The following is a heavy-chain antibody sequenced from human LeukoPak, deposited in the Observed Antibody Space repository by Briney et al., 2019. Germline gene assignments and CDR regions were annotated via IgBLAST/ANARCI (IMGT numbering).Heavy chain of an antibody. CDR3: ASGTSTAYFQLYFAS. Sequence: PGGYLRLSCAASEFPVSSNYMTWVRQAPGRGLEWVSVIYSGGSTYYADSVKGRFTISRDDSKNTLYLQMNSLRGEDTAVYYCASGTSTAYFQLYFASWGQGTLVTVSS. J-gene: IGHJ4*02. D-gene: IGHD3-9*01. V-gene: IGHV3-53*01. CDR1: EFPVSSNY. CDR2: IYSGGST.